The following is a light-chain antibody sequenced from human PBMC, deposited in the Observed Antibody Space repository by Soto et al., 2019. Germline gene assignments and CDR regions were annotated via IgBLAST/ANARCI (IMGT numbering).Light chain of an antibody. CDR1: QSVTSN. CDR2: GAS. J-gene: IGKJ1*01. V-gene: IGKV3-15*01. Sequence: IVMPQSPDTLSVSPGERATLSSRASQSVTSNLAWYQQRPGQAPRLLIYGASTRATGIPARFSGSGSGTDLTLTISSLQSEDFAVYYCQQYYDWPWTFGQGTKVDIK. CDR3: QQYYDWPWT.